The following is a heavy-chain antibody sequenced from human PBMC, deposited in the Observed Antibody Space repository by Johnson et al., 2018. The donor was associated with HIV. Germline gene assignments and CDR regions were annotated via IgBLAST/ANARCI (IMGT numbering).Heavy chain of an antibody. Sequence: VQLVESGGGLVQPGGSLRLSCVVSGFNVSSNYMSWVRQAPGKGLEWVSVIYSGASTYYADSVKGRFTISRDNSKNSLYLQMNSLRTEDTALYYCEKGSLVGPNDAFDIWGQGTMVPVSS. CDR1: GFNVSSNY. D-gene: IGHD3-16*02. CDR2: IYSGAST. V-gene: IGHV3-66*02. CDR3: EKGSLVGPNDAFDI. J-gene: IGHJ3*02.